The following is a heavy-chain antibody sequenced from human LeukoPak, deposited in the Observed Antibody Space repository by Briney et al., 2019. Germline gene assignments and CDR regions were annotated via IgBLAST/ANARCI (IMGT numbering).Heavy chain of an antibody. Sequence: SETLSLTCTVSGGSIRSSYYYWGWIRQPPGKGLEWIGSIYDSGSTYYNPSLKSRVTISVDTSKNQFSLKLSSVTAADTAVYYCARRTARFGEWYFDYWGQGTLVTVSS. CDR1: GGSIRSSYYY. CDR3: ARRTARFGEWYFDY. CDR2: IYDSGST. D-gene: IGHD3-10*01. J-gene: IGHJ4*02. V-gene: IGHV4-39*01.